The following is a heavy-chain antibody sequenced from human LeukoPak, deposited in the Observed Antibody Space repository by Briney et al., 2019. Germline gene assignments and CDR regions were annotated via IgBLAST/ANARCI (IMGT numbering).Heavy chain of an antibody. D-gene: IGHD5-12*01. Sequence: GGTLRLSCAASGFSFSSHGMSWVRQAPGKGLEWVSGIIGGAGGTYYADSVKGRFTISRDNAKNTLYLQMNSLRAEDTAVYYCANGYSGYVHDYWGQGTLVTVSS. CDR2: IIGGAGGT. J-gene: IGHJ4*02. CDR3: ANGYSGYVHDY. CDR1: GFSFSSHG. V-gene: IGHV3-23*01.